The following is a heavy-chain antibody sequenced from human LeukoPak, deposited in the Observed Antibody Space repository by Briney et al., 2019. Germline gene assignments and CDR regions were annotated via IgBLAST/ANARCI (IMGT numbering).Heavy chain of an antibody. Sequence: GGSLRLSCAASGFTFSSYGMHWVRQAPGKGLVWVSRISGDGSTTNYADSVKGRFTISRDNVKNTLYLQMSSLRAEDTAVYYCAQWFSDYWGQGTLVTVSS. CDR3: AQWFSDY. D-gene: IGHD3-22*01. CDR2: ISGDGSTT. CDR1: GFTFSSYG. J-gene: IGHJ4*02. V-gene: IGHV3-74*01.